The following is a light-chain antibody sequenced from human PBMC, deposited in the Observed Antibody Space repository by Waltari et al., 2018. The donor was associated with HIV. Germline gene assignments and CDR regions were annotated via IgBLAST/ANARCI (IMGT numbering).Light chain of an antibody. CDR2: QAT. Sequence: SYELTQPPSVSVSPGQTASITSSGDKLGDKYACWYQQKPGQSPLLVIYQATKRPSGIPERFSGSNSGNTATLTISGTQTLDEADYYCQAWDSSTVVFGGGTKLTVL. J-gene: IGLJ2*01. CDR3: QAWDSSTVV. CDR1: KLGDKY. V-gene: IGLV3-1*01.